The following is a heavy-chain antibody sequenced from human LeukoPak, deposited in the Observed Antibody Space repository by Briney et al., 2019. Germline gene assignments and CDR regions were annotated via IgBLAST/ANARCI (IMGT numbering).Heavy chain of an antibody. V-gene: IGHV3-23*01. CDR3: AKTINWQFDY. Sequence: PSETLSLTCAVYGGSFSGYYWSWVRQAPGKGLEWVSAISGSGGSTSYADSVKGRFTISRDNSKNTLSLQMNSLRAEDTAVYYCAKTINWQFDYWGQGTLVTVSS. CDR2: ISGSGGST. CDR1: GGSFSGYY. D-gene: IGHD1-1*01. J-gene: IGHJ4*02.